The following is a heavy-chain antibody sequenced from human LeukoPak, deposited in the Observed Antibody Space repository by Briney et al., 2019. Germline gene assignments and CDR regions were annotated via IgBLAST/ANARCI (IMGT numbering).Heavy chain of an antibody. CDR2: IYYSGST. D-gene: IGHD1-26*01. CDR1: GGSISSYY. Sequence: SGTLSLTCTVSGGSISSYYWSWIRQPPGKGLGWIGYIYYSGSTNYNPSLKSRVTISVDTSKNQFSLKLSSVTAADTAVYYCARFTIVGATALVSAFDIWGQGTMVTVSS. CDR3: ARFTIVGATALVSAFDI. V-gene: IGHV4-59*08. J-gene: IGHJ3*02.